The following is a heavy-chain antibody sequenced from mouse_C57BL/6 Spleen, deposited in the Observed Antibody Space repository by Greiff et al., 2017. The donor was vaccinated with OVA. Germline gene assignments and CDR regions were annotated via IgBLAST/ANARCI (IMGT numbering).Heavy chain of an antibody. V-gene: IGHV1-82*01. CDR2: IYPGDGDT. J-gene: IGHJ4*01. CDR1: GYAFSSSW. Sequence: QVHVKQSGPELVKPGASVKISCKASGYAFSSSWMNWVKQRPGKGLEWIGRIYPGDGDTNYNGKFKGKATLTADKSSSTAYMQLSSLTSEDSAVYFCAGNYDDYYAMDYWGQGTSVTVSS. D-gene: IGHD2-3*01. CDR3: AGNYDDYYAMDY.